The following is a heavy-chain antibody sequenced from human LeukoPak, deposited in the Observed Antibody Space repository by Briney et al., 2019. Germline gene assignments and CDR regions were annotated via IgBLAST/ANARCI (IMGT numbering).Heavy chain of an antibody. CDR3: ARGVPYDSWSGPHYSDY. V-gene: IGHV3-9*01. D-gene: IGHD3-3*01. CDR2: ISWNSGSI. Sequence: PGGSLRLSCAASGFTFDDYAMHWVRQAPGKGLEWVSGISWNSGSIGYADSVKGRFTISRDNAKNSLYLQMNSPRAEDTAVYYCARGVPYDSWSGPHYSDYWGQGTLVTVSS. CDR1: GFTFDDYA. J-gene: IGHJ4*02.